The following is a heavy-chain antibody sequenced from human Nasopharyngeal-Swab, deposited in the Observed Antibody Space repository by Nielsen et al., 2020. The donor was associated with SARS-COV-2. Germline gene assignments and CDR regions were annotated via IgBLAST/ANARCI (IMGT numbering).Heavy chain of an antibody. J-gene: IGHJ4*02. CDR2: ISGSGTTI. CDR1: GFTFSDYY. D-gene: IGHD7-27*01. Sequence: GESLKISCVASGFTFSDYYMTWIRQASGKGLEWVSHISGSGTTIYYTDSVKGRFTISRDNAKNSLYLQMNSLRADDTAVYYCARTDPGVPSWGQGTLVTVSS. V-gene: IGHV3-11*01. CDR3: ARTDPGVPS.